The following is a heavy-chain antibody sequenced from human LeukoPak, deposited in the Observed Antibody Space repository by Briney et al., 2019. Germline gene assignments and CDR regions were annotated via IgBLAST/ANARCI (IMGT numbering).Heavy chain of an antibody. Sequence: GDSLRLSCVASGFTFSSYWMNWVRQAPGKGLECVANIKQDGSEKYYVDAVKGRFTISRDNAENSLYLQMNSLRAEDTAVYYCARARSSYGYGDAFDIWGQGTMVTVSS. CDR2: IKQDGSEK. CDR3: ARARSSYGYGDAFDI. V-gene: IGHV3-7*01. J-gene: IGHJ3*02. CDR1: GFTFSSYW. D-gene: IGHD5-18*01.